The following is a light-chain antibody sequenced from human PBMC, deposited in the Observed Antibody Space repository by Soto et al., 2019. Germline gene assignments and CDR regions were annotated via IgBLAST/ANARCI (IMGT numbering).Light chain of an antibody. CDR2: DAS. J-gene: IGKJ1*01. CDR3: QQYGSSGT. Sequence: IVLTQSPATLSLSPGERATLSCRASESVGNYLAWYQEKPGQAPRLLIYDASSRATGIPDRFSGSGSGTDFTLTISRLEPEDFAVYYCQQYGSSGTFGQGTKVDIK. CDR1: ESVGNY. V-gene: IGKV3-20*01.